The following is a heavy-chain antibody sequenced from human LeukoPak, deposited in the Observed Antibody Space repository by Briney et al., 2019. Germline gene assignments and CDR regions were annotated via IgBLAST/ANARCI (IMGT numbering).Heavy chain of an antibody. CDR3: ATDLSGSGSYYNFPFVY. J-gene: IGHJ4*02. CDR1: GGTFSSYA. Sequence: SVKVSCKASGGTFSSYAISWLRQAPGQGLEWMGRSIPIFGTANYAQKFQGRVTITTDESTSTAYMELSSLRSDDTAVYYCATDLSGSGSYYNFPFVYRGQGTLVTVSS. D-gene: IGHD3-10*01. CDR2: SIPIFGTA. V-gene: IGHV1-69*05.